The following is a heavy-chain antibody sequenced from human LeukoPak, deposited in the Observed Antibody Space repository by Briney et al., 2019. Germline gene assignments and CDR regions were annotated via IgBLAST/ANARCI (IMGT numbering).Heavy chain of an antibody. V-gene: IGHV1-18*01. CDR1: GYTFTSYD. CDR2: ISGYNDNT. Sequence: GASVKVSCKASGYTFTSYDISWVRQAPGQGLEWMGWISGYNDNTQYAQKVQGRVTMTTEISKSTAYMELRSLRSDDTAMYYCARSPSSSCTNGVCARWDRSSWFDYWGQGTLVTVSS. CDR3: ARSPSSSCTNGVCARWDRSSWFDY. D-gene: IGHD2-8*01. J-gene: IGHJ5*01.